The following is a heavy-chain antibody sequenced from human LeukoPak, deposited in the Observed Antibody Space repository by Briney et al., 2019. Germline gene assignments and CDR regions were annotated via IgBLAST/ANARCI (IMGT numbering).Heavy chain of an antibody. V-gene: IGHV4-34*01. CDR3: ARGPMCSSASCSSACFDY. J-gene: IGHJ4*02. CDR1: GGSFSGYY. D-gene: IGHD2-2*01. Sequence: PSETLSLTCAVYGGSFSGYYWSWIRQPPGKGLEWIGEINHSGSTNYNPSLKSRVTISVDTSKNQFSLKLSSVTAADTAVYYCARGPMCSSASCSSACFDYWGQGTLVTVSS. CDR2: INHSGST.